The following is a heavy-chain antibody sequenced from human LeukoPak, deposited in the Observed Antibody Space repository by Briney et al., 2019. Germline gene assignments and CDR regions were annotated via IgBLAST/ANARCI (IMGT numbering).Heavy chain of an antibody. CDR1: GFTFSSYG. CDR2: ISGSGGST. Sequence: PGGSLRLSCAASGFTFSSYGMHWIRQAPGKGLEWVSAISGSGGSTYYADSVKGRFTISRDNAKNSLYLQMNSLRAEDTAVYYCARIGFGMDVCGQGTTVTVSS. J-gene: IGHJ6*02. V-gene: IGHV3-21*01. D-gene: IGHD2-2*03. CDR3: ARIGFGMDV.